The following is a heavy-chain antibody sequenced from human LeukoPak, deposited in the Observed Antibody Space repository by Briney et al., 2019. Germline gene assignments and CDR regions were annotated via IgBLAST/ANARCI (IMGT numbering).Heavy chain of an antibody. D-gene: IGHD3-16*01. CDR1: EVSISTTSYY. CDR2: MLYRGST. V-gene: IGHV4-39*01. J-gene: IGHJ4*02. Sequence: SETLSLTCTVSEVSISTTSYYWGWIRQTPGKGLEWIGSMLYRGSTYYSPSLRSRVIISVDASKNQFFLTLSAVTAADTAVYYRARQGGWGGALSFFDSWGQGTLVTVSS. CDR3: ARQGGWGGALSFFDS.